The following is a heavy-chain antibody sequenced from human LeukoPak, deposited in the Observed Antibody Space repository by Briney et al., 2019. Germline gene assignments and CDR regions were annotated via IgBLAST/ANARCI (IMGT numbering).Heavy chain of an antibody. CDR2: ISDDGTRA. D-gene: IGHD2-2*01. V-gene: IGHV3-74*01. CDR3: ARGRPPGSTNRGYYYYGMDV. CDR1: GFIFSTYW. J-gene: IGHJ6*02. Sequence: GGSLRLSCAASGFIFSTYWMHWVRQAPGKGLVWVSCISDDGTRASGADSVKGRFTISRDTAKNTLFLQMNNLRAEDTAVYYCARGRPPGSTNRGYYYYGMDVWGQGTTVTVSS.